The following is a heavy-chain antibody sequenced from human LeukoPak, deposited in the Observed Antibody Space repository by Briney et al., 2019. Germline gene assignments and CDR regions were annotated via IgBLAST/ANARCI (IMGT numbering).Heavy chain of an antibody. CDR1: GGSFSGYY. Sequence: SETLSLTCAVYGGSFSGYYWSWIRQPPGKGLEWIGEINHSGSTNYNPSLKSRVTISVDTSKNQFSLKLSSVTAADTAVYYCARGPKRPIFGVVTPAPTDYWGQGTLATVSS. CDR2: INHSGST. J-gene: IGHJ4*02. V-gene: IGHV4-34*01. CDR3: ARGPKRPIFGVVTPAPTDY. D-gene: IGHD3-3*01.